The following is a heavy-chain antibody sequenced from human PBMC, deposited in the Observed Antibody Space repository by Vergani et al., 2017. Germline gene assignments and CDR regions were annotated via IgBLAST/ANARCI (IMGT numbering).Heavy chain of an antibody. D-gene: IGHD2-21*01. CDR3: ARVESNCGGDCYPSVAFDI. CDR2: IYYSGTT. V-gene: IGHV4-30-4*08. J-gene: IGHJ3*02. CDR1: GAYVGSGGYY. Sequence: QVQLQESGPGLVKASQTLSLTCSVSGAYVGSGGYYWSWVRQRPGMGLDWIGYIYYSGTTYYNPSLESRLTISLDTSENHLSLKLTSVTAADTAVYYCARVESNCGGDCYPSVAFDIWGQGTMVTVSS.